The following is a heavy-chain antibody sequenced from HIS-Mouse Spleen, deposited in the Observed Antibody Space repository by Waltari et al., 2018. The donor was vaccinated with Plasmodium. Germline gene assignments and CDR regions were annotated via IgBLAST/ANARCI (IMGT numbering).Heavy chain of an antibody. CDR1: VFTFSSYW. Sequence: EVQLVESGGGLVQPAGSLRLPCAAAVFTFSSYWMSWVRPAPGKGLEWVANIKQDGSEKYYVDSVKGRFTISRDNAKNSLYLQMNSLRAEDTAVYYCASSWYWYFDLWGRGTLVTVSS. CDR3: ASSWYWYFDL. J-gene: IGHJ2*01. D-gene: IGHD6-13*01. CDR2: IKQDGSEK. V-gene: IGHV3-7*01.